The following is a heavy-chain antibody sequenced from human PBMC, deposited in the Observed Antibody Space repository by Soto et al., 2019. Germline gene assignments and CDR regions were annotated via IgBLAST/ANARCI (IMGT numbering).Heavy chain of an antibody. J-gene: IGHJ6*02. Sequence: QVQLVQSGAEVKKPGASVKVSCKASGYTFTSYGISWVRQAPGQGLEWVGWISAYNGNTNYAQKHQGRVTMTTDTSTSTAYMELRSLRSDDTAVYYCARCFRETGLTYYYYYGMDVWGQGTTVTVSS. CDR3: ARCFRETGLTYYYYYGMDV. CDR2: ISAYNGNT. CDR1: GYTFTSYG. V-gene: IGHV1-18*01.